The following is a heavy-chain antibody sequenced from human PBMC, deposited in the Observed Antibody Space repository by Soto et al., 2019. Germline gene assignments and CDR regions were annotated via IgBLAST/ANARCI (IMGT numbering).Heavy chain of an antibody. D-gene: IGHD2-15*01. CDR3: ARSRGYCSGGSCYLDY. V-gene: IGHV1-18*01. CDR1: GYTFTSFG. J-gene: IGHJ4*02. Sequence: ASVKVSCKASGYTFTSFGISWVRQAPGQGLEWMGWISNYSGNTNYAQKLQGIVTMTTDTSTSTAYMELRNLRSDDTAVYYCARSRGYCSGGSCYLDYWGQGTLVTVSS. CDR2: ISNYSGNT.